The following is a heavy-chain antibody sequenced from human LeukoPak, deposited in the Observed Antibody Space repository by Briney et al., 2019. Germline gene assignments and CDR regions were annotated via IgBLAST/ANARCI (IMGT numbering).Heavy chain of an antibody. CDR1: GFTFDDYA. V-gene: IGHV3-9*01. Sequence: GGSLRLSCAASGFTFDDYAMHWVRQAPGKGLEWVPGVNWNSGNIGYADSVKGRFTISRDSAKNSLYLQMNSLRAEDTAFYYCAKSPGIRYYYYGMDVWGQGTTVTVSS. CDR3: AKSPGIRYYYYGMDV. J-gene: IGHJ6*02. CDR2: VNWNSGNI.